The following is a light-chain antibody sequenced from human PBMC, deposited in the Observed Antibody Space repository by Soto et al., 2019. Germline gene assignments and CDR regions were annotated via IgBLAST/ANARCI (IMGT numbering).Light chain of an antibody. CDR1: SSDVGVYNY. CDR2: EVT. V-gene: IGLV2-14*01. Sequence: QSALTQPASVSGSPGQSITISCTGTSSDVGVYNYVSWYQQHPGKAPKLMIFEVTSRPSGVSNRFSGSKSGNTASLTISGLQAEDEADYYCSSYTSSSTSVFGGGTKLT. CDR3: SSYTSSSTSV. J-gene: IGLJ3*02.